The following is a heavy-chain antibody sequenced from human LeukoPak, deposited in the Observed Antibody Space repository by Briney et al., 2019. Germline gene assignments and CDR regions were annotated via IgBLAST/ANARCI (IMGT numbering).Heavy chain of an antibody. Sequence: SETLSLTCTVSGSSISSGGYYWSWIRQHPGKVLEWIGYIYYSRSPYYNPSLKSRVTISVDPSKNQSSLKLSSVTAADPAVYYCARDIRGVYCSSTSCHSWGYYMDVWGKGTTVTVSS. CDR1: GSSISSGGYY. CDR3: ARDIRGVYCSSTSCHSWGYYMDV. CDR2: IYYSRSP. V-gene: IGHV4-31*03. J-gene: IGHJ6*03. D-gene: IGHD2-2*01.